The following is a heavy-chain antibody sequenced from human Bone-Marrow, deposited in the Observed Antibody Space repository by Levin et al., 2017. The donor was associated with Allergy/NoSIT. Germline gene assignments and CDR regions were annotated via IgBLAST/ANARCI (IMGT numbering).Heavy chain of an antibody. CDR1: GFTFSDYY. CDR3: ARDRYYGMDV. CDR2: ISSSGSTI. V-gene: IGHV3-11*01. Sequence: GESLKISCAASGFTFSDYYMSWIRQAPGKGLEWVSYISSSGSTIYYADSVKGRFTISRDNAKNSLYLQMNSLRAEDTAVYYCARDRYYGMDVWGQGTTVTVSS. J-gene: IGHJ6*02.